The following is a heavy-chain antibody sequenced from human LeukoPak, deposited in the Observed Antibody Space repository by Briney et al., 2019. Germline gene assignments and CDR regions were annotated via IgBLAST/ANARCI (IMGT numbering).Heavy chain of an antibody. CDR3: ARGQGWNPEAVTNAFDI. CDR1: GFTFSSYG. Sequence: PGGSLRLSCAASGFTFSSYGMHWVRQAPGKGLEWVAFIRYDGSNKYYADSVKGRFTISRDNSKNTLYLQMNSLRAEDTAVYYCARGQGWNPEAVTNAFDIWGQGTMVTVSS. CDR2: IRYDGSNK. J-gene: IGHJ3*02. V-gene: IGHV3-30*02. D-gene: IGHD1-1*01.